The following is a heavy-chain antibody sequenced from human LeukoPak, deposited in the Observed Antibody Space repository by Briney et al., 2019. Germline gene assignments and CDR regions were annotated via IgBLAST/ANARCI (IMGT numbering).Heavy chain of an antibody. CDR3: ARDRGDFYYLDY. CDR1: GFTFSSYW. V-gene: IGHV3-33*08. Sequence: TGGSLRLSCAASGFTFSSYWMHWVRQAPGKGLEWVTIIWYDGSNKYYAGSVKGRFTISRDNSENTLYLQMNGLRAEDTAVYYCARDRGDFYYLDYWGQGTLVTVSS. J-gene: IGHJ4*02. D-gene: IGHD3-3*01. CDR2: IWYDGSNK.